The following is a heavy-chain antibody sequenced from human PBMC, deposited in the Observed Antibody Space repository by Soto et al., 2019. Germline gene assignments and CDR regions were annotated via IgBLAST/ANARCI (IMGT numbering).Heavy chain of an antibody. CDR1: GGSISGSSYY. Sequence: QLQLQESGPGLVKPSETLSLFCSVSGGSISGSSYYWGWIRQPPGKGLEWIGSIYYSGQTYYNPSLKSRVTISVDRAKNQFSLNLTSVTATETAFYFCARHGSSWGQGTLVTVSS. J-gene: IGHJ5*02. CDR2: IYYSGQT. CDR3: ARHGSS. V-gene: IGHV4-39*01.